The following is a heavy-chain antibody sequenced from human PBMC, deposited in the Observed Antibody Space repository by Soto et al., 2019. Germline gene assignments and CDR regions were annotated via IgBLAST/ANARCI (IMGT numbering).Heavy chain of an antibody. CDR3: ARRYGDPSSAAGFDY. CDR1: GYIVTSYS. D-gene: IGHD4-17*01. Sequence: QVQLVQSGAEVKKPGASVKVSCKASGYIVTSYSISWVRQAPGQGLEWMGWISVYNGKTNYAQKLQGRVTMTTDTDTSTTTAYMELRSLKSDDTAVYYCARRYGDPSSAAGFDYLGQGTLVTVSS. V-gene: IGHV1-18*01. J-gene: IGHJ4*02. CDR2: ISVYNGKT.